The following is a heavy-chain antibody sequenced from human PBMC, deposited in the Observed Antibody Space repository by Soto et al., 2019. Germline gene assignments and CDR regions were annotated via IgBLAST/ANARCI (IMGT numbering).Heavy chain of an antibody. CDR3: ASSPHSSGYYSGRF. Sequence: QVQLVQSGAEVKKPGSSVKVSKASGGTFSSYAISWVRQAPGQGLEWMGGIIPIFGTANYAQKFQGRVTITADESTSTAYMELSSLRSEDTAVYYCASSPHSSGYYSGRFWGQGTLVTVSS. V-gene: IGHV1-69*01. D-gene: IGHD3-22*01. CDR2: IIPIFGTA. CDR1: GGTFSSYA. J-gene: IGHJ4*02.